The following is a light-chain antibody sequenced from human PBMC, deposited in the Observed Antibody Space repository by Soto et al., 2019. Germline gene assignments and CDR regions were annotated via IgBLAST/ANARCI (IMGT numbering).Light chain of an antibody. Sequence: DIQMTQSPSSLSASVGDRVTITCQASQNINNYLNWYQQKPGRAPKLLIYDASNLEAGVPSRFRGSGSGTVFTFTISRLQPEDIATYYCQQYENLPTVGQGTRLEIK. CDR1: QNINNY. CDR3: QQYENLPT. V-gene: IGKV1-33*01. J-gene: IGKJ5*01. CDR2: DAS.